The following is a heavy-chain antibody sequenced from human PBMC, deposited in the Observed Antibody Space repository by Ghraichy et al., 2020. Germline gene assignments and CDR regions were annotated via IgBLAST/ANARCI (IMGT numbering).Heavy chain of an antibody. J-gene: IGHJ4*02. CDR2: ISSSSSYI. CDR3: ARDQAYCGGDCFSTCFAY. Sequence: GESLNISCAASGFTFSSYNMNWVRQAPGKGLECISSISSSSSYIYYADSVKGRFTISRDNAKNSLYLQMNSLRAEDTAVYYCARDQAYCGGDCFSTCFAYWGQGTLVTVSS. CDR1: GFTFSSYN. V-gene: IGHV3-21*01. D-gene: IGHD2-21*02.